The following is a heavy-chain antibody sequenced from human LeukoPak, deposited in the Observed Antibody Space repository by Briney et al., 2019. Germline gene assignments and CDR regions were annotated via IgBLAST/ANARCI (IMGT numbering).Heavy chain of an antibody. V-gene: IGHV3-30-3*01. J-gene: IGHJ4*02. D-gene: IGHD5-24*01. CDR3: ARDRGWRTFDH. CDR1: GFTFSSYA. Sequence: GGSLRLSCAASGFTFSSYAMHWVRQAPGKGLEWVAVISYDGSNKYYAYSVKGRFTISRDNSKNTLYLQMNSLRAEDTAVYYCARDRGWRTFDHWGQGTLVTVSS. CDR2: ISYDGSNK.